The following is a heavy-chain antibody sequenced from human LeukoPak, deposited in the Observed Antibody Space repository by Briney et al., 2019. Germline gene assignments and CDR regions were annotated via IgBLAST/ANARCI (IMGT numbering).Heavy chain of an antibody. J-gene: IGHJ4*02. D-gene: IGHD5-24*01. V-gene: IGHV4-59*01. CDR1: GGSISSYS. Sequence: SETLSLTCIVSGGSISSYSWNWIRQPPGKGLEWIGYIYYSGSTNYNPSLKSRVTISVDTSKNQFSLKLSSVTAADTAVYYCARGYNTFDYWGQGTLVTVSS. CDR3: ARGYNTFDY. CDR2: IYYSGST.